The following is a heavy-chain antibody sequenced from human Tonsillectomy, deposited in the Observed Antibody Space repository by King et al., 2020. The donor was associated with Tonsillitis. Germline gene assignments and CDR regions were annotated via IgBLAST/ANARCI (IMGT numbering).Heavy chain of an antibody. V-gene: IGHV3-7*01. CDR1: GFSFSSSY. CDR2: LNPDGSQK. CDR3: ARDPWYGALDI. D-gene: IGHD1-14*01. J-gene: IGHJ3*02. Sequence: VQLVESGGDLVQPGGSLRLSCAASGFSFSSSYMTWVRQAPGKGLEWVASLNPDGSQKGYVDSVMGRFSISRDNAKNSLYRQMSSLRAEDTAVYFCARDPWYGALDIWGQGTMVTVSS.